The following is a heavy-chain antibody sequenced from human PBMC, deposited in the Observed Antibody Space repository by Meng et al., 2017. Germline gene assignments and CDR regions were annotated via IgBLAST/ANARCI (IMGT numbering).Heavy chain of an antibody. CDR2: IDPNSGVT. Sequence: QVSLGRSGAEVKKPGASVKVSCKPSGYSFTAYYIHWLRQAPGQGLEWMGRIDPNSGVTEYAHKFHGRVTVTGDTSISTAYMELRRLTSDDTAVYYCARDEDISAAGKLFGDYWGQGTLVTVSS. CDR1: GYSFTAYY. V-gene: IGHV1-2*06. J-gene: IGHJ4*02. CDR3: ARDEDISAAGKLFGDY. D-gene: IGHD6-13*01.